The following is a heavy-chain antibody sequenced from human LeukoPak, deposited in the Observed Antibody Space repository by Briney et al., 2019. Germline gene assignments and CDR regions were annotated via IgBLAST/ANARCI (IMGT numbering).Heavy chain of an antibody. CDR2: IYHSGST. J-gene: IGHJ5*02. D-gene: IGHD6-13*01. CDR1: GGSISSSNW. CDR3: ARGSGVSSSWYGDWFDP. V-gene: IGHV4-4*02. Sequence: PSETLSLTCAVSGGSISSSNWWSWVRQPPGKGLEWIGEIYHSGSTNYNPSLKSRVTISVDKSKNQFSLKLSSVTAADTAVYYCARGSGVSSSWYGDWFDPWGQGTLVTVSS.